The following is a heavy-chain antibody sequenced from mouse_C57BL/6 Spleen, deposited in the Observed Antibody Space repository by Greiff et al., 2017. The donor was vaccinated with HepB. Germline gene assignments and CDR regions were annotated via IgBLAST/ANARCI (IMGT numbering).Heavy chain of an antibody. V-gene: IGHV1-15*01. D-gene: IGHD2-10*01. CDR1: GYTFTDYE. Sequence: QVQLQQSGAELVRPGASVTLSCKASGYTFTDYEMHWVKQTPVHGLEWIGAIDPETGGTAYNQKFKGKAILTADKSSSTAYMELRSLTSEDSAVYYCTRAYYGNSAYWGQGTTLTVSS. CDR3: TRAYYGNSAY. CDR2: IDPETGGT. J-gene: IGHJ2*01.